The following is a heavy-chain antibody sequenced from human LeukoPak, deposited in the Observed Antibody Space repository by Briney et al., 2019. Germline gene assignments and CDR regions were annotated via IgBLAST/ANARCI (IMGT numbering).Heavy chain of an antibody. D-gene: IGHD5-24*01. CDR2: IYSGGST. CDR1: GFTVTSNY. V-gene: IGHV3-53*01. Sequence: PGGSLRLSCAASGFTVTSNYMSWVRQAPGKGLEWVSVIYSGGSTYYADSVKGRFTISRDNSKNTLSLQMNSLRAEDTAVYYCARETVLRGWLWGQGTLVTVSS. CDR3: ARETVLRGWL. J-gene: IGHJ4*02.